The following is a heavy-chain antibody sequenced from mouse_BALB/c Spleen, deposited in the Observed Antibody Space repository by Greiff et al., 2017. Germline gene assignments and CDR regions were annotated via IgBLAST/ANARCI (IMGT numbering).Heavy chain of an antibody. J-gene: IGHJ3*01. V-gene: IGHV1-5*01. Sequence: VHVKQSGTVLARPGASVKMSCKASGYSFTSYWMHWVKQRPGQGLEWIGAIYPGNSDTSYNQKFKGKAKLTAVTSASTAYMELSSLTNEDSAVYYCTRAYYRYDFAYWGQGTLVTVSA. D-gene: IGHD2-14*01. CDR3: TRAYYRYDFAY. CDR2: IYPGNSDT. CDR1: GYSFTSYW.